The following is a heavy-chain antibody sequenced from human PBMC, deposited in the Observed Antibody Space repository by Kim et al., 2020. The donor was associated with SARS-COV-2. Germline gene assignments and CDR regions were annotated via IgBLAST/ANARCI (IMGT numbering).Heavy chain of an antibody. Sequence: SETLSLTCTVSGGSISSSSYYWGWIRQPPGKGLEWIGSIYYSGSTYYNPSLKSRVTISVDTSKNQFSLKLSSVTAADTAVYYCARLYDSSGYKVPAFDIWGQGTMVTVSS. V-gene: IGHV4-39*01. CDR3: ARLYDSSGYKVPAFDI. J-gene: IGHJ3*02. CDR1: GGSISSSSYY. CDR2: IYYSGST. D-gene: IGHD3-22*01.